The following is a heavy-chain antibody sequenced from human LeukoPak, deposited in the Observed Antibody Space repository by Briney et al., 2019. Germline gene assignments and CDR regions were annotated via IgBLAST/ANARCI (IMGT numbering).Heavy chain of an antibody. J-gene: IGHJ4*02. CDR3: AKANWNWWWNRQGPHQRDYFDY. CDR1: GFTFSSYA. V-gene: IGHV3-23*01. Sequence: GGSLRLSCAASGFTFSSYAMSWVRQAPGKGLEWVSAISGSGGSTYYADSVKGRFTISGDNSKNTLYLQMNSLRAEDTAVYYCAKANWNWWWNRQGPHQRDYFDYWGQGTLVTVSS. CDR2: ISGSGGST. D-gene: IGHD2-8*02.